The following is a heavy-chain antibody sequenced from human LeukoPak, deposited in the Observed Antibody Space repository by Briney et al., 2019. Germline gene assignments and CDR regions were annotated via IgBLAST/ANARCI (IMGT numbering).Heavy chain of an antibody. CDR1: GGSFSGYY. D-gene: IGHD4-17*01. CDR3: ARGSGYGDYIIDY. CDR2: INHSGST. J-gene: IGHJ4*02. V-gene: IGHV4-34*01. Sequence: PSETLSLTCAVYGGSFSGYYWSWIRQPPGKGLDWIGEINHSGSTNYNPSLKSRVTISVDTSKNQFPLKLSSVTAADTAVYYCARGSGYGDYIIDYWGQGTLVTVSS.